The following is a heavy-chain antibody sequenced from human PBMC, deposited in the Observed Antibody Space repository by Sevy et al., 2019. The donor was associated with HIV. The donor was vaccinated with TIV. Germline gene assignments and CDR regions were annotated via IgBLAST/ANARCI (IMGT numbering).Heavy chain of an antibody. Sequence: SETLSLTCTVSGGSISSYYWSLIRQPPGKGLEWIGYIHYSGSTKYNPSLNSRVTMSVDTSKNQFSLKLTSVTAADTAVYYCARAPPVRSGDDSLNWFDPWGQGTLVTVSS. CDR2: IHYSGST. J-gene: IGHJ5*02. V-gene: IGHV4-59*01. D-gene: IGHD5-12*01. CDR1: GGSISSYY. CDR3: ARAPPVRSGDDSLNWFDP.